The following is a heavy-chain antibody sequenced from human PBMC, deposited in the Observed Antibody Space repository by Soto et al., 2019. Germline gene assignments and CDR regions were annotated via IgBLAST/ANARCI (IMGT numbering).Heavy chain of an antibody. CDR1: GGSISSSSYY. V-gene: IGHV4-39*01. CDR3: ARRDVRLLWFGELKGWFDP. J-gene: IGHJ5*02. D-gene: IGHD3-10*01. Sequence: QLQLQESGPGLVKPSETLSLTCTVSGGSISSSSYYWGWIRQPPGKGLEWNGSIYYSGSTYYNPSLKSRVTISVDTSKNQFSLKLSSVTAADTAVYYCARRDVRLLWFGELKGWFDPWGQGTLVTVSS. CDR2: IYYSGST.